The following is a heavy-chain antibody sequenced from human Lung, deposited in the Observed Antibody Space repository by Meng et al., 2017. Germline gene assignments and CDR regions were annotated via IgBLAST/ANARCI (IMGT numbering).Heavy chain of an antibody. CDR3: ARGSITMVRGVSVFDP. V-gene: IGHV4-4*02. CDR1: GGPLSSSNW. Sequence: QVQLQGSGPGLVRPSATRSLTCAASGGPLSSSNWWSWVRQPPGKGLEWIGEIYHSGSTNYNPSLKSRVTISVDKSKNQFSLKLSSVTAADTAVYYCARGSITMVRGVSVFDPWGQGTLVTVSS. J-gene: IGHJ5*02. CDR2: IYHSGST. D-gene: IGHD3-10*01.